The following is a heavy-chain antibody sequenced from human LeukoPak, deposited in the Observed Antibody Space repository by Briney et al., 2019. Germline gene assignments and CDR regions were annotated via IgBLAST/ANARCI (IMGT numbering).Heavy chain of an antibody. CDR3: ARDYSGAGTVGATSGY. CDR1: GGSFSGYY. Sequence: PSETLSLTCAVYGGSFSGYYWSWIRQPPGKGLEWFGEINHSGTTYYNPSLKSRVTMSGDTSKNQFSLKLRSVTAADTAVYYCARDYSGAGTVGATSGYWGQGTLVTVSS. V-gene: IGHV4-34*01. D-gene: IGHD1-26*01. J-gene: IGHJ4*02. CDR2: INHSGTT.